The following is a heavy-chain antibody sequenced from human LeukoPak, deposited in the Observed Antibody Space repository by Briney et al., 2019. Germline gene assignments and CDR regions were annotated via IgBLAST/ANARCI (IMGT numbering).Heavy chain of an antibody. CDR3: ARLQAQYCSSTSCYLGGDLYYYYYMDV. CDR2: ISAYNGNT. Sequence: ASVKVSCKASGYTFTIYGISWVRQAPGQGREWMGWISAYNGNTNYAQKLQGRVTMTTDTSTSTAYMELRSLRSDDTAVYYCARLQAQYCSSTSCYLGGDLYYYYYMDVWGKGTTVTVSS. J-gene: IGHJ6*03. V-gene: IGHV1-18*01. CDR1: GYTFTIYG. D-gene: IGHD2-2*01.